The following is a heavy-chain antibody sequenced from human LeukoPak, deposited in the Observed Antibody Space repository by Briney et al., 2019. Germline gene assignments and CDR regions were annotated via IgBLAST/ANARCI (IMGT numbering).Heavy chain of an antibody. V-gene: IGHV3-7*01. D-gene: IGHD6-19*01. J-gene: IGHJ4*02. Sequence: PGGSLRLSCATSQFTFSNYWMSWVRQAPGKGLEWVANIKQDGSEKYYEDSVKGRFTISRDNAKNSLYLQMDSLRADDSAVYYCAREVLAVAGFWGQGTLVTVSS. CDR1: QFTFSNYW. CDR2: IKQDGSEK. CDR3: AREVLAVAGF.